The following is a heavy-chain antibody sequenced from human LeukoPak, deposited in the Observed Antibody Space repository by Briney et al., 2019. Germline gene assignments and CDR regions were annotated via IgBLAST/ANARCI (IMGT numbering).Heavy chain of an antibody. V-gene: IGHV4-30-4*07. D-gene: IGHD5-24*01. J-gene: IGHJ5*02. CDR3: ARHRRDGYNSQSRRHWFDP. CDR1: GGSISSGGYS. Sequence: PSQTLSLTCAVSGGSISSGGYSWSWIRQPPGKGLEWIGYIYYSGSTYYNPSLKSRVTMSVDTSKNQFSLKLSSVTAADTAVYYCARHRRDGYNSQSRRHWFDPWGQGTLVTVSS. CDR2: IYYSGST.